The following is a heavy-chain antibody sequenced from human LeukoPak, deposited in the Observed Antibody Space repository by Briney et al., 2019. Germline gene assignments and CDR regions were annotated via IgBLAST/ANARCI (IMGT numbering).Heavy chain of an antibody. CDR1: GFTFSDYY. V-gene: IGHV3-11*01. D-gene: IGHD4-23*01. CDR2: ISSSGSTI. J-gene: IGHJ4*02. Sequence: PGGSLRLSCAASGFTFSDYYMSWIRQAPGKGLEWVSYISSSGSTIYYADSVKGRFTISRDNAKNSLYLQMNSLRAEDTAVYYCAKHILTVVTPLFGYWGQGTLVTVSS. CDR3: AKHILTVVTPLFGY.